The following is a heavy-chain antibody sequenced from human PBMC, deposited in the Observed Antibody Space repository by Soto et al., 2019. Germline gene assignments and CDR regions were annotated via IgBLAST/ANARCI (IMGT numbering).Heavy chain of an antibody. J-gene: IGHJ4*02. Sequence: QAQLVESGGGVVQPGRSLRLSCAASGFTFSSYAMHWVRQAPGKGLEWVAVISYDGSNKYYADSVKGRFTISRDNSKNTLYLQMNSLRAEDTAVYYCARENYYDSIPWDYWGQGTLVTVSS. V-gene: IGHV3-30-3*01. CDR1: GFTFSSYA. CDR2: ISYDGSNK. CDR3: ARENYYDSIPWDY. D-gene: IGHD3-22*01.